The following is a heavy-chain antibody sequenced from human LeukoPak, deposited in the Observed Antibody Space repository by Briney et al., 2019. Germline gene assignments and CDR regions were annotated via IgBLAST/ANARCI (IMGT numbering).Heavy chain of an antibody. CDR1: GYTFTSYG. V-gene: IGHV1-18*01. J-gene: IGHJ6*02. CDR3: ARYYHGSGREVYYYYGMDV. Sequence: GASVKVSCKASGYTFTSYGISWVRQAPGQGLEWVGWISAYNGNTNYAQKLQGRVTMTTDTSTSTAYMELRSLRSDDTAVYYCARYYHGSGREVYYYYGMDVWGQGTTVTVSS. D-gene: IGHD3-10*01. CDR2: ISAYNGNT.